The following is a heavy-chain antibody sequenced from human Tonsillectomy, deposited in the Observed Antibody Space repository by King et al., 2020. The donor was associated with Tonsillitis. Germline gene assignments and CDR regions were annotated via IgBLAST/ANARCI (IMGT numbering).Heavy chain of an antibody. V-gene: IGHV3-21*01. CDR3: ARDQGGNYLIDY. Sequence: VQLVESGGGLVKPGGSLRLSCAASGFTFSSYTMNWVRQAPGRGLEWVSSISTSSTYIYYADSVKGRFTISRDNAKNSLYLQMNSLRAEDTAVYYCARDQGGNYLIDYWGQGTLVTVS. CDR1: GFTFSSYT. J-gene: IGHJ4*02. D-gene: IGHD1-7*01. CDR2: ISTSSTYI.